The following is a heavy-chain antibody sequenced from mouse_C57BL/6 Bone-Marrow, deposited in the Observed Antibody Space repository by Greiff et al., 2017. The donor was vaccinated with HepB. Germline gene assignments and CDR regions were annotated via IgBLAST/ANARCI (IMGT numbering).Heavy chain of an antibody. CDR1: GFAFSDYY. V-gene: IGHV5-12*01. CDR3: ARHDYGSSWDWFAY. CDR2: ISNGGGST. Sequence: EVMLVESGGGLVQPGGSLKLSCAASGFAFSDYYMYWVRQTPEKRLEWVAYISNGGGSTYYPDTVKGRFTISRDNAKNTLYLQMSRLKSEDTAMYYCARHDYGSSWDWFAYWGQGTLVTVSA. J-gene: IGHJ3*01. D-gene: IGHD1-1*01.